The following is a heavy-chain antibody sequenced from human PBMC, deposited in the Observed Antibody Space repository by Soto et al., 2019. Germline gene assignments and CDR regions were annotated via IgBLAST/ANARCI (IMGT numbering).Heavy chain of an antibody. D-gene: IGHD3-9*01. CDR2: ISGSGGST. J-gene: IGHJ4*02. V-gene: IGHV3-23*01. CDR3: ARGGGVILDWAYYFDY. Sequence: PGGSLRLSCTSSGFTFSSYAMSWVRQAPGKGLEWVSAISGSGGSTYYADSVKGRFTISRDNSKNTLYLQMNSLRAEDTAVFYCARGGGVILDWAYYFDYWGQGTLVTVSS. CDR1: GFTFSSYA.